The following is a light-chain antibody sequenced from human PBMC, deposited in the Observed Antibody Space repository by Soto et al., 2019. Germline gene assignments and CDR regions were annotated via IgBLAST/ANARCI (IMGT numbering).Light chain of an antibody. CDR1: SSNIGSNT. CDR3: SAWDDSLNCYV. J-gene: IGLJ1*01. Sequence: QYVLTQSPSASGTPGQRVTISCSGSSSNIGSNTVNWYQHLPGAAPILLIYSNDQRPSGVPDRFSGSKSGTSASLAISGLQSEDEADYYCSAWDDSLNCYVFGTGTKLTVL. V-gene: IGLV1-44*01. CDR2: SND.